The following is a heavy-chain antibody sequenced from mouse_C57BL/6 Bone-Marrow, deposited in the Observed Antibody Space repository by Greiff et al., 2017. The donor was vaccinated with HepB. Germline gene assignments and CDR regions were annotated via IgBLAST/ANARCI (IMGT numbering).Heavy chain of an antibody. V-gene: IGHV5-6*01. Sequence: EVKVVESGGDLVKPGGSLKLSCAASGFTFSSYGMSWVRQTPDKRLEWVATISSGGSYTYYPDSVKGRFTISRDNAKNTLYLQMSSLKSEDTAMYYCARQEVTIVTHYYAMDYWGQGTSVTVSS. J-gene: IGHJ4*01. CDR3: ARQEVTIVTHYYAMDY. CDR1: GFTFSSYG. CDR2: ISSGGSYT. D-gene: IGHD2-5*01.